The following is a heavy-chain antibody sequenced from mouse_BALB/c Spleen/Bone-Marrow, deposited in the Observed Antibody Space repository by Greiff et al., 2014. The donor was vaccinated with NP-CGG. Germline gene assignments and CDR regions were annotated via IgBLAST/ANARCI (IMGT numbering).Heavy chain of an antibody. CDR2: INPYNGGT. Sequence: VQLKQSGPELVKPGPSVKISCKASGYSFTGYYMHWAKQSHGKSLEWIGEINPYNGGTSYNQKFKGKATLTVDTSSSTAFMELHSLTSEDSLVYYCARQLYGNYAYWGQGTLVTVSA. V-gene: IGHV1S30*01. CDR1: GYSFTGYY. CDR3: ARQLYGNYAY. J-gene: IGHJ3*01. D-gene: IGHD2-10*02.